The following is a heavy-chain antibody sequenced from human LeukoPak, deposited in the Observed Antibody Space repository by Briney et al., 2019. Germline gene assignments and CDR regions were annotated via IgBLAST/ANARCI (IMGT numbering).Heavy chain of an antibody. CDR2: ISSSSSYI. CDR1: GLTFSSYS. D-gene: IGHD5-18*01. CDR3: AREDSYGPYYFDY. Sequence: GGSLRLSCAASGLTFSSYSMNWVRQAPGKGLEWVSSISSSSSYIYYADSVKGRFTISRDNAKNSLYLQMNSLRAEDTAVYYCAREDSYGPYYFDYWGQGTLVTVSS. V-gene: IGHV3-21*01. J-gene: IGHJ4*02.